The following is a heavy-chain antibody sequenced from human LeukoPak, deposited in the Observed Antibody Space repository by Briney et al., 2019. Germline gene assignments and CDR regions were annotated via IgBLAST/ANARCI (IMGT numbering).Heavy chain of an antibody. V-gene: IGHV1-69*13. CDR2: IIPIFGTA. Sequence: SVKVSCKASGGTFSSYATSWVRQAPGQGLEWMGGIIPIFGTANYAQKFQGRVTITADESTSTAYMELSSLRSEDTAVYYCAAPDCSSTSCKANYYYYGMDVWGQGTTVTVSS. CDR1: GGTFSSYA. J-gene: IGHJ6*02. CDR3: AAPDCSSTSCKANYYYYGMDV. D-gene: IGHD2-2*01.